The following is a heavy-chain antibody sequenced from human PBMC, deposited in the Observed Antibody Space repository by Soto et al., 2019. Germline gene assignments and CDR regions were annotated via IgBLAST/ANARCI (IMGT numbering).Heavy chain of an antibody. CDR1: GYTFTSYA. Sequence: QVQLVQSGAEVKKPGASVKVSCKASGYTFTSYAIHWVRQAPGQRLEWMGWINAGNGNTKYTQKFQDRVTITRDTSASTAYMELSSLRSEDTAVYYCARDLGGWPDYWGQGTLVTVSS. CDR3: ARDLGGWPDY. J-gene: IGHJ4*02. CDR2: INAGNGNT. V-gene: IGHV1-3*01. D-gene: IGHD6-19*01.